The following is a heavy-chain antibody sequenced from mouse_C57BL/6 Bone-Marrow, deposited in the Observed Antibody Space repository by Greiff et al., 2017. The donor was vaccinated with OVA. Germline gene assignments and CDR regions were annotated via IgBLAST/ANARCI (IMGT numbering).Heavy chain of an antibody. CDR2: ISNLAYSI. D-gene: IGHD2-3*01. Sequence: EVKVVESGGGLVQPGGPLKLSCAASGFTFSDYGMAWVRQAPRKGPEWVAFISNLAYSIYYADTVTGRFTISRENAKNTLYLEMSSLRSEDTAMYYCARQDGYPFAYWGQGTLVTVSA. CDR3: ARQDGYPFAY. CDR1: GFTFSDYG. J-gene: IGHJ3*01. V-gene: IGHV5-15*01.